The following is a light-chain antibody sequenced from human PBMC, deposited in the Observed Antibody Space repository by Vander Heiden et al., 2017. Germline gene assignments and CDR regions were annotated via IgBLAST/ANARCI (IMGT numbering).Light chain of an antibody. V-gene: IGLV2-14*01. J-gene: IGLJ2*01. CDR3: SSTTSSSTLG. CDR1: SSDFGGYNL. Sequence: QSGLTQPASVSGSPGRSLPISCTGTSSDFGGYNLVSVYQQHPGKGPKRTLYEVSNRRSGVSNRFSGSKSGNTASLTICGLQAEDEADYNCSSTTSSSTLGFGGGTKLTVL. CDR2: EVS.